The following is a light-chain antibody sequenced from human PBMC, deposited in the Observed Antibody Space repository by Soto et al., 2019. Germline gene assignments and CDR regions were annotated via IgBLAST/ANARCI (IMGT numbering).Light chain of an antibody. J-gene: IGLJ2*01. CDR2: ANN. CDR1: SSNIGAGYD. CDR3: QSYDSSLSASVV. Sequence: QSVLTQPPSVSGAPGQRVTISCTGSSSNIGAGYDVHWYQLLPGTAPKLLIYANNNRPSGVPDRSSGSRSGTSASLAITGLQAEDEADYYCQSYDSSLSASVVFGGGTKLTVL. V-gene: IGLV1-40*01.